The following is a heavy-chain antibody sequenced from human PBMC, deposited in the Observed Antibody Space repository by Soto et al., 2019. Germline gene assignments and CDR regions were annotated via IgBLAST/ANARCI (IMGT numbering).Heavy chain of an antibody. CDR3: ARSRIYGNNWFDP. J-gene: IGHJ5*02. V-gene: IGHV1-46*01. D-gene: IGHD4-17*01. Sequence: ASVKVSCKASGYTFTSYYMHWVRQAPGQGLERMGIINPSGGSTSYAQKFQGRVTITRDTSASTAYMELSSLRSEDTAVYYCARSRIYGNNWFDPWGQGTLVTVSS. CDR1: GYTFTSYY. CDR2: INPSGGST.